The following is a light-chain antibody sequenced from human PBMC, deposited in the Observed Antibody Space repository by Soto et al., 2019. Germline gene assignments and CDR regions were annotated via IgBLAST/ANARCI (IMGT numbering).Light chain of an antibody. CDR3: CSYAGSSTFVV. J-gene: IGLJ2*01. CDR2: EGS. CDR1: SSDAGSYNL. Sequence: QSALTQRASVSGSPGQSITISCTGTSSDAGSYNLVSWYQQHPGKAPKLMIYEGSKRPSGVSNRFSGSKSGNTASLTISGLQAEDEADYYCCSYAGSSTFVVFGGGTKLTVL. V-gene: IGLV2-23*03.